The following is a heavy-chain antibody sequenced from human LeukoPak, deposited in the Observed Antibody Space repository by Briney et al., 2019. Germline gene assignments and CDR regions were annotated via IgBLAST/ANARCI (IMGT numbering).Heavy chain of an antibody. Sequence: SVKVSCKASGGTFSSYAISWVRQAPGQGLEWMGGIIPIFGTANYAQEFQGRVTITADESTSTAYMELSSLRSEDTAVYYCARDAPPDYYDSGGYLDYWGQGTLVTVSS. CDR3: ARDAPPDYYDSGGYLDY. D-gene: IGHD3-22*01. J-gene: IGHJ4*02. V-gene: IGHV1-69*13. CDR1: GGTFSSYA. CDR2: IIPIFGTA.